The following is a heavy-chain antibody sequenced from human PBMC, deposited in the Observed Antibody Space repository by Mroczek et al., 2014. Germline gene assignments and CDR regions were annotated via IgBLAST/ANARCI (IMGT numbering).Heavy chain of an antibody. D-gene: IGHD3-22*01. V-gene: IGHV3-23*04. J-gene: IGHJ4*02. CDR1: GFTFSSYA. Sequence: VQLVESGGGLVQPGGSLRLSCAASGFTFSSYAMSWVRQAPGKGLEWVSAISGSGGSTYYADSVKGRFTISRDNSKNTLYLQMNSLRAEDTAVYYCAKNFWVSGHYSSGYFDYWGQGTLVTVSS. CDR2: ISGSGGST. CDR3: AKNFWVSGHYSSGYFDY.